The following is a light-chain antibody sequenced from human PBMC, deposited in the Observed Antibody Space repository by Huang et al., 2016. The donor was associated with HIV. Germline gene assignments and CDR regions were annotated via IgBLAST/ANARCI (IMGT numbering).Light chain of an antibody. CDR1: RDISDS. J-gene: IGKJ2*01. Sequence: DIQVTQSPSSLSASVGDRVTVTCRTSRDISDSLVWYQQKPGRAPKLLVYAASRLESGVPSRFSGSGAGADFTLTINNLQPEDFATYYCQQYYGTPYTFGQGTKVEIK. CDR3: QQYYGTPYT. V-gene: IGKV1-NL1*01. CDR2: AAS.